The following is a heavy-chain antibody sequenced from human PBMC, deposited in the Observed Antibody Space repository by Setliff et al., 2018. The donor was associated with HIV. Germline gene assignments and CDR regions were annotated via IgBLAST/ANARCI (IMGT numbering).Heavy chain of an antibody. Sequence: SETLSLTCTVSGGSISSYYWSWIRQPAGKGLEWIGRIFSSGSTSYNSSLKSRVTMSVDTSKNQFSLRLTSVTAADTAVYYCARFCRGGSCPDYWGQGTLVTVSS. V-gene: IGHV4-4*07. CDR2: IFSSGST. CDR3: ARFCRGGSCPDY. D-gene: IGHD2-15*01. CDR1: GGSISSYY. J-gene: IGHJ4*02.